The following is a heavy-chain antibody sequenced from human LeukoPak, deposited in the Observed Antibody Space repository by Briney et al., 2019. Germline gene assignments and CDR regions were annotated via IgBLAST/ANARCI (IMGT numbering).Heavy chain of an antibody. J-gene: IGHJ4*02. CDR1: GSSISSGYY. V-gene: IGHV4-38-2*01. D-gene: IGHD3-3*01. Sequence: PSETLSLTCAVSGSSISSGYYWGWIRQPPGKGLEWIGSIYYSGSTYYNPSLKSRVTISVDTSKNQFSLKLSSVTAADTAVYYCARVTYYDFWSGYSSNFDYWGQGTLVTVSS. CDR2: IYYSGST. CDR3: ARVTYYDFWSGYSSNFDY.